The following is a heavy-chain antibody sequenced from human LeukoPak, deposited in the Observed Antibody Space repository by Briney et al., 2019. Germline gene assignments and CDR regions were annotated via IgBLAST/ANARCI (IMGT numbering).Heavy chain of an antibody. Sequence: ASVKVSCKTSGYTFSNYGVSWVRQAPGQGLEWMGWISAYNNNTNYAQKFQGRLTMTTDTSTSTAYMELRSLRSDDTAVYYCARDQEDYGGNLYYYYGMDVWGQGTTVTVSS. J-gene: IGHJ6*02. D-gene: IGHD4-23*01. CDR1: GYTFSNYG. V-gene: IGHV1-18*01. CDR3: ARDQEDYGGNLYYYYGMDV. CDR2: ISAYNNNT.